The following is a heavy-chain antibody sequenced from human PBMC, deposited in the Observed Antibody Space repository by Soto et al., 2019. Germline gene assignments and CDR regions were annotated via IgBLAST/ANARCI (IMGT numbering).Heavy chain of an antibody. CDR2: IYYSGSA. J-gene: IGHJ4*02. Sequence: SETLSLTCTVSDASISTATFYWIRQLPGEALEWIGYIYYSGSAYYNSSLRSRATLSLDTSKSEFSLTLTSLTAADTAVYYCARGEAGVAGRLDYWGQGTLVTVSS. CDR3: ARGEAGVAGRLDY. D-gene: IGHD6-19*01. CDR1: DASISTATFY. V-gene: IGHV4-31*03.